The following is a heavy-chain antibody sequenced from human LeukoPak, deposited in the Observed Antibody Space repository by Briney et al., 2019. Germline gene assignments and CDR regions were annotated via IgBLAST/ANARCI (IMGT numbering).Heavy chain of an antibody. Sequence: SVKVSCKAPGGTFSSYAISWVRQAPGQGLGWMGGIIPIFGTANYAQKFQGRVTITADESTSTAYMELSSLRSEDTAVYYCARAPTTFGVYWFDPWGQGTLVTVSS. J-gene: IGHJ5*02. V-gene: IGHV1-69*13. CDR2: IIPIFGTA. CDR1: GGTFSSYA. CDR3: ARAPTTFGVYWFDP. D-gene: IGHD3-16*01.